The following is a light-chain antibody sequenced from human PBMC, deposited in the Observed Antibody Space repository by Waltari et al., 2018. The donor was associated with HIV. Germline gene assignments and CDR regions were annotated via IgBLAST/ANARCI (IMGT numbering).Light chain of an antibody. Sequence: QSVLTQPPSASGTPGPRVAISCSGSRSNIGSNYVYWYQQLPGTAPKVLIYRSNQRPSGVPDRFSGSKSGTSASLAISALRSEDEADYYCATWDDSLSGPVFGGGTKLTVL. V-gene: IGLV1-47*01. CDR2: RSN. J-gene: IGLJ3*02. CDR3: ATWDDSLSGPV. CDR1: RSNIGSNY.